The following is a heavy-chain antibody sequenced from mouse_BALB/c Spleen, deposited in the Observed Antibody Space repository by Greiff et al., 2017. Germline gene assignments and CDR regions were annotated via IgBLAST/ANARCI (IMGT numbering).Heavy chain of an antibody. CDR1: GFSLTSYG. Sequence: VQLQESGPGLVAPSQSLSITCTVSGFSLTSYGVHWVRQPPGRGLEWLGVIWGDGSTNYHSALISRLSISKDNSKSQVFLKLNSLQTDDTATYYCAKEGDYDGYYEVAYWGQGTLVTVSA. CDR3: AKEGDYDGYYEVAY. J-gene: IGHJ3*01. D-gene: IGHD2-3*01. CDR2: IWGDGST. V-gene: IGHV2-3*01.